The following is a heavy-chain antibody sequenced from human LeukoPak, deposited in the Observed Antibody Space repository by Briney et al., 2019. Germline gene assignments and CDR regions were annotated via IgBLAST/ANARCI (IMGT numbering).Heavy chain of an antibody. CDR1: RYSFTSYW. CDR2: IYPEDSDT. D-gene: IGHD2-15*01. J-gene: IGHJ3*02. V-gene: IGHV5-51*01. Sequence: HGESLKISCEGSRYSFTSYWIGWVRQMPGKGLEWMGIIYPEDSDTRYIPSFQGQVTISADKSTSTAYLQWSSLKASDTAMYYCARSLVVAAADAFDIWGQGTMVTVSS. CDR3: ARSLVVAAADAFDI.